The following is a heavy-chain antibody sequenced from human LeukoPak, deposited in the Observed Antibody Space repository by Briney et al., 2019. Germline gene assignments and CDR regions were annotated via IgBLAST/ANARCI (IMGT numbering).Heavy chain of an antibody. Sequence: GRSLRLSCAASGFTFDDYAMHWVRQAPGKGLEWVSGISWNSGSIGYADSVKGRFTISRDNAKNSLYLQMNSLRAEDTALYYCAKWEIYSGGFDYWGQGTLVTVSS. D-gene: IGHD1-26*01. CDR2: ISWNSGSI. CDR3: AKWEIYSGGFDY. CDR1: GFTFDDYA. J-gene: IGHJ4*02. V-gene: IGHV3-9*01.